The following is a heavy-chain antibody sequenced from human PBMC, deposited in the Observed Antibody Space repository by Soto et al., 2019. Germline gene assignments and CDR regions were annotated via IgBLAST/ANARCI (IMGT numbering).Heavy chain of an antibody. CDR2: IKQDGSEK. V-gene: IGHV3-7*05. CDR3: AREGDGDDAFDI. CDR1: GFTFSSYW. Sequence: GRFLRLSCAASGFTFSSYWMSWVRQAPGKGLEWVANIKQDGSEKYYVDSVKGRFTISRDNAKNSLHLQMNSLRAEDTAVYYCAREGDGDDAFDIWGQGTMVTVSS. J-gene: IGHJ3*02. D-gene: IGHD3-10*01.